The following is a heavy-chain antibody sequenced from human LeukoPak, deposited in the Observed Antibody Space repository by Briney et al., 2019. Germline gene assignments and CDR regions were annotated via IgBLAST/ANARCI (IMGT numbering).Heavy chain of an antibody. CDR2: IKQDGSAK. Sequence: GGSLRLPCAASGFTFSSYWMSWVRQAPGKGLEWVANIKQDGSAKYYMDSVKGRFTISRDSAKNSLYLQMNSLRAEDTAVYYCAKIYCTSTDCYYDYWGQGTLVTVSS. V-gene: IGHV3-7*01. CDR1: GFTFSSYW. J-gene: IGHJ4*02. CDR3: AKIYCTSTDCYYDY. D-gene: IGHD2-2*01.